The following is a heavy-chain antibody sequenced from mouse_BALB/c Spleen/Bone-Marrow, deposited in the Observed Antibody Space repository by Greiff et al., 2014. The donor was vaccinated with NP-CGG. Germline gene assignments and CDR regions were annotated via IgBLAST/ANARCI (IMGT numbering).Heavy chain of an antibody. Sequence: EVKLEESGPELVKPGASMKISCKASGYSFTGYTMNWVKQSHGKNLEWIGLINPYNDGTSYNQKFKGKATLTVDKSSSTAYMELLSLTSEDSAVYYCAREGYGSSYGFAYWGQGTLVTVSA. CDR1: GYSFTGYT. CDR3: AREGYGSSYGFAY. CDR2: INPYNDGT. D-gene: IGHD1-1*01. J-gene: IGHJ3*01. V-gene: IGHV1-18*01.